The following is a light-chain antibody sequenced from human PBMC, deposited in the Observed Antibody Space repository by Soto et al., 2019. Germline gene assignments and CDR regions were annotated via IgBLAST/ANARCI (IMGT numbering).Light chain of an antibody. Sequence: QSALTQPSSVSGSPGQSITISCTGTSTDVGGYNYVSWYQQHPGKVPKLIIYDVSDRPSRVSNRFSGSKSGNTASLTISGLQAEDEANYYCSSYTYSASVMVFGGGTKLTVL. V-gene: IGLV2-14*01. CDR2: DVS. J-gene: IGLJ2*01. CDR3: SSYTYSASVMV. CDR1: STDVGGYNY.